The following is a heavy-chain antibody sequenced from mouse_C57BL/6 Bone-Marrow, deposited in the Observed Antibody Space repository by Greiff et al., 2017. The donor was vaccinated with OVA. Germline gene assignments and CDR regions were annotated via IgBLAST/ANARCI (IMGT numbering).Heavy chain of an antibody. V-gene: IGHV1-82*01. CDR3: ARGRRDY. CDR1: GYAFSSSW. J-gene: IGHJ2*01. Sequence: QVQLKESGPELVQPGASVKISCKASGYAFSSSWMNWVKQRPGKGLEWIGRIYPGDGDTNYNGKFKGKATLTADKSSSTAYMQLSSLTSEDSAVYFCARGRRDYWGQGTTLTVSS. CDR2: IYPGDGDT.